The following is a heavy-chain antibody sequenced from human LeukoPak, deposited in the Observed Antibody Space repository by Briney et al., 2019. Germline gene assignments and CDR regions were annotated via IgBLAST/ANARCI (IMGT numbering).Heavy chain of an antibody. CDR1: GNYW. V-gene: IGHV3-74*01. J-gene: IGHJ4*02. D-gene: IGHD2/OR15-2a*01. CDR2: INSDGSWT. CDR3: VSFYETD. Sequence: GGSLRLSCAASGNYWMHWVRQAPGKGLLWVSHINSDGSWTSYADSVKGRFTISKDNAKNTVHLQMNNLRAEDTAVYYCVSFYETDWGRGTLVTVSS.